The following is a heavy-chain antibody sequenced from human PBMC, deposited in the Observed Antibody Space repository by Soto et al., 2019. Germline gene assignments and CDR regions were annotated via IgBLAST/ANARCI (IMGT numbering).Heavy chain of an antibody. CDR3: THTLXXXYFDL. CDR2: IYWDDSE. J-gene: IGHJ2*01. CDR1: GFSLSTSGVG. V-gene: IGHV2-5*02. Sequence: QITLKESGPTLVKPTQTLTLTCTFSGFSLSTSGVGVGWIRQPPGKALEWLALIYWDDSERYSPSLKSRLTXXXXXXXXXXXXXXXXXXXXXXXXXXCTHTLXXXYFDLWGRGTLVTVSS. D-gene: IGHD1-1*01.